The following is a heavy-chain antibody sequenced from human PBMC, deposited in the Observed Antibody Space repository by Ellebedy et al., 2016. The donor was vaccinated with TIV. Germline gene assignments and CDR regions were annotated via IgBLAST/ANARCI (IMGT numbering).Heavy chain of an antibody. Sequence: GGSLRLXXAASGFTFSSYAMSWVRQAPGKGLEWVSAISGSGGSTYYADSVKGRFTISRDNSKNTLYLQMNSLRAEDTAVYYCARTNDFWSGYPFDYWGQGTLVTVSS. D-gene: IGHD3-3*01. CDR1: GFTFSSYA. V-gene: IGHV3-23*01. CDR3: ARTNDFWSGYPFDY. CDR2: ISGSGGST. J-gene: IGHJ4*02.